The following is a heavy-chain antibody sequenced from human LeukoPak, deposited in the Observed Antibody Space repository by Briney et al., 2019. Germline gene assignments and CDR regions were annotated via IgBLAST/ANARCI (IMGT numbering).Heavy chain of an antibody. CDR2: ISSSGSTI. D-gene: IGHD5-12*01. CDR1: GFTFSDYY. V-gene: IGHV3-11*01. J-gene: IGHJ4*02. Sequence: KSGGSLRLSCAASGFTFSDYYMSWIRQAPGKGLEWVSYISSSGSTIYYADSVKGRFTISRDSAKNSLYLQMNSLRAEDTAVYYCATRYSGYDHFDYWGQGTLVTVSS. CDR3: ATRYSGYDHFDY.